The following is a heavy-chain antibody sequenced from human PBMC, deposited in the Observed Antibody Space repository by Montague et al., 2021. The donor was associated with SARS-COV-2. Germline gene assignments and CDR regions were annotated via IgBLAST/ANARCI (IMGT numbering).Heavy chain of an antibody. J-gene: IGHJ5*02. CDR1: GASITTYY. CDR3: AREASSWLGEVMWDCIDP. D-gene: IGHD3-10*01. CDR2: INTSGNT. V-gene: IGHV4-4*07. Sequence: SETLSLTCTVYGASITTYYWSWIRQSAGKGLEWIGRINTSGNTNYNPTLRSRVTMSVDTSKNQFSLKLNSVTAADTAVYYCAREASSWLGEVMWDCIDPWGQGTMVTVSS.